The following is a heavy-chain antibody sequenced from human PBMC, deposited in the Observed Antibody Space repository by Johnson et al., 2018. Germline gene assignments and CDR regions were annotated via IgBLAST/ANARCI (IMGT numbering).Heavy chain of an antibody. CDR1: GYSITTDNW. CDR2: IHHSGKT. CDR3: TKKVGGAPYFDD. J-gene: IGHJ4*02. V-gene: IGHV4-28*01. Sequence: QVQLQESGPGLVKPSDTLSLTCGVSGYSITTDNWWGWIRQAPGKGLEWIGYIHHSGKTHYNTSLRSRVTMSVDTSGSQFSLRMNSVTAVDTAVYYCTKKVGGAPYFDDWGQGTLVTVSS. D-gene: IGHD1-26*01.